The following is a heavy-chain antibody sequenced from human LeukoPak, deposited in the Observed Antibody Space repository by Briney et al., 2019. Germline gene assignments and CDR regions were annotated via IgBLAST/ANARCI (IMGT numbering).Heavy chain of an antibody. V-gene: IGHV4-34*01. D-gene: IGHD6-6*01. CDR2: INHSGST. Sequence: SETLSLTCAAYGGSFSGYYWSWIRQPPGKGLEWIGEINHSGSTNYNPSLKSRVTISVDTSKNQFSLKLSSVTAADTAVYYCARGVIAAPHYYYGMDVWGQGTTVTVSS. J-gene: IGHJ6*02. CDR1: GGSFSGYY. CDR3: ARGVIAAPHYYYGMDV.